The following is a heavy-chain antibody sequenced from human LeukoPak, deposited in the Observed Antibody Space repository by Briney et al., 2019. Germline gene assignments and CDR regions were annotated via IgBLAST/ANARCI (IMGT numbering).Heavy chain of an antibody. CDR2: ISGSGGST. J-gene: IGHJ3*02. CDR3: AKGRTGTKASDI. CDR1: GFTFSSYA. Sequence: GGSLRLSCAASGFTFSSYAMNWVRQAPGKGLEWVSVISGSGGSTYYADSVKGRFTISRDNSKNTLYLQMNSRTAEDTAVYYRAKGRTGTKASDIWGQGTMVTVSS. D-gene: IGHD1/OR15-1a*01. V-gene: IGHV3-23*01.